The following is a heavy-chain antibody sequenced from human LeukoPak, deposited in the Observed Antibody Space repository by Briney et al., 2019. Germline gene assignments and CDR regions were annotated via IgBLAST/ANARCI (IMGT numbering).Heavy chain of an antibody. J-gene: IGHJ4*02. CDR2: IYYSGST. V-gene: IGHV4-59*01. D-gene: IGHD3-3*01. CDR1: GGSISSYY. CDR3: ARLYDFWSGYYFDY. Sequence: SETLSLTCTVSGGSISSYYWSWIRQPPGKGLEWIGYIYYSGSTNYNPSLKSRVTISVDTSKNQFSLKLSSVTAADTAVYYCARLYDFWSGYYFDYWGQGTLVTVSS.